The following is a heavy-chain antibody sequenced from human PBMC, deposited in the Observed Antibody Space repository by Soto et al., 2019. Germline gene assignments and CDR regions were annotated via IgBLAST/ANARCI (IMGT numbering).Heavy chain of an antibody. CDR1: GFTFSSYA. CDR3: AKSSVPAAILKWFDP. V-gene: IGHV3-23*01. CDR2: ISGSGGST. D-gene: IGHD2-2*01. Sequence: PWGSLRLSCAASGFTFSSYAMSWVRQAPGKGLEWVSAISGSGGSTYYADSVKGRFTISRDNSKNTLYLQMNSLRAEDTAVYYCAKSSVPAAILKWFDPWGQGTLVTVSS. J-gene: IGHJ5*02.